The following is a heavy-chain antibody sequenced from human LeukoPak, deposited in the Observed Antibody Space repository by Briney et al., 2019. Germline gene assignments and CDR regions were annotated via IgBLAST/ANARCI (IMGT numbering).Heavy chain of an antibody. J-gene: IGHJ1*01. Sequence: GESLKISCKGSEYSFTNYWIAWVRQMPGKGLECMGIIYPGASDTRYSPSFQGQVTISVDKYISTAYRQWSSLKASDTATYYCARTSYYDSSGNYFGYFQYWGQGTLVTVSS. V-gene: IGHV5-51*01. D-gene: IGHD3-22*01. CDR1: EYSFTNYW. CDR2: IYPGASDT. CDR3: ARTSYYDSSGNYFGYFQY.